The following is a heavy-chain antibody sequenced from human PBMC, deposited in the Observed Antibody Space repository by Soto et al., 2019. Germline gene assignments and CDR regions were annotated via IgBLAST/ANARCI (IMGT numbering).Heavy chain of an antibody. CDR1: GGSISSGDYY. Sequence: PSETLSLTCTVSGGSISSGDYYWSWIRQPPGKGLEWIGYIYYSGSTYCNPSLKSRVTISVDTSKNQFSLKLSSVTAADTAVYYCARERPRHYYYYGMDVWGQGTTVTVSS. CDR3: ARERPRHYYYYGMDV. CDR2: IYYSGST. V-gene: IGHV4-30-4*01. J-gene: IGHJ6*02.